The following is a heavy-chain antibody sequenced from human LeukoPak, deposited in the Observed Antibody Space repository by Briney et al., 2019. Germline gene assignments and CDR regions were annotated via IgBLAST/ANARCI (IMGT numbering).Heavy chain of an antibody. CDR2: ISAYNGNT. CDR1: GYTFTSYG. Sequence: ASVKVPCKASGYTFTSYGISWVRQAPGQGLEWMGWISAYNGNTNYAQKFQGRVTMTRDMSTSTVYMELSSLRSEDTAVYYCAREETVEIRAAAGRRWRGIDYWGQGTLVTVSS. V-gene: IGHV1-18*01. J-gene: IGHJ4*02. CDR3: AREETVEIRAAAGRRWRGIDY. D-gene: IGHD6-13*01.